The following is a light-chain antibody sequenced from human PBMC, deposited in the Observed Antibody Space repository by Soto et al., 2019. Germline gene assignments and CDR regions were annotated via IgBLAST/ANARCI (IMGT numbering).Light chain of an antibody. Sequence: QSVLTQPRSVSGSPGQSVTISCTGTSSDVGGYNYVSWYQQHPGKAPKLMIYDVSKRPSGVPDRFSGSKSGNTASLTISGLQAEDEADYYCCSYAGSYTFEEVVFGGGTQLTVL. CDR1: SSDVGGYNY. CDR3: CSYAGSYTFEEVV. V-gene: IGLV2-11*01. CDR2: DVS. J-gene: IGLJ2*01.